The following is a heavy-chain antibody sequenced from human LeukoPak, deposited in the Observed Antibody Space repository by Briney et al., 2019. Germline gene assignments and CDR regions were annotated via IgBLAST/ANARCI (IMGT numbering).Heavy chain of an antibody. J-gene: IGHJ4*02. V-gene: IGHV3-7*01. D-gene: IGHD6-13*01. CDR3: ARSDGSSWYSLHDY. CDR1: GFIFSRYW. Sequence: GGSLRLSCAASGFIFSRYWMSWVRQAPGKGLEWVANMDQDGSEIYHVASVKDRFTISRDNAKNSLYLQMNSLRAEDTAVYYCARSDGSSWYSLHDYWGQGTLVTVSS. CDR2: MDQDGSEI.